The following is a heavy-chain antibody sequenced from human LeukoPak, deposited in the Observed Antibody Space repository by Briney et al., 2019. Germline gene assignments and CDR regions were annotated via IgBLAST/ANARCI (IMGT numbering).Heavy chain of an antibody. V-gene: IGHV1-2*06. Sequence: GASVKVSCKASGYTFTGYYMHWVRQAPGQELEWMGRINPNSGGTNYAQKFQGRVTMTRDTSISTAYMELSRLRSDDTAVYYCARGSSGWYWFDPWGQGTLVTVSS. CDR1: GYTFTGYY. D-gene: IGHD6-19*01. CDR2: INPNSGGT. J-gene: IGHJ5*02. CDR3: ARGSSGWYWFDP.